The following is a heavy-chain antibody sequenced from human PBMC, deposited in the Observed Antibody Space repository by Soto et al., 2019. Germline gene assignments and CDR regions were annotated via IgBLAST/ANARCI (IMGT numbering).Heavy chain of an antibody. CDR2: IYHSGST. Sequence: SETLSLTCAVSGGSISSGGYSWSWIRQPPGKGLEWIGYIYHSGSTYYNPSLKSRVTISVDRSKNQFSLKLSSVTAADTAVYYCARGNAAAPHYFDYWGQGTLVTVSS. J-gene: IGHJ4*02. D-gene: IGHD6-13*01. CDR1: GGSISSGGYS. CDR3: ARGNAAAPHYFDY. V-gene: IGHV4-30-2*01.